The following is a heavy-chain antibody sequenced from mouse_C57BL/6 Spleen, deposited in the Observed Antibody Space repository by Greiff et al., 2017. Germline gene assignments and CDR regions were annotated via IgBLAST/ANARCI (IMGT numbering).Heavy chain of an antibody. J-gene: IGHJ4*01. CDR3: AREGRLPFFYAMDY. CDR2: IYPGSGST. Sequence: QVQLKQPGAELVKPGASVKMSCKASGYTFTSYWITWVKQRPGQGLEWIGDIYPGSGSTNYNEKFKSKATLTVDTSSITAYMQLSSLTSEDSAVYYCAREGRLPFFYAMDYWGQGTSVTVSS. CDR1: GYTFTSYW. D-gene: IGHD5-5*01. V-gene: IGHV1-55*01.